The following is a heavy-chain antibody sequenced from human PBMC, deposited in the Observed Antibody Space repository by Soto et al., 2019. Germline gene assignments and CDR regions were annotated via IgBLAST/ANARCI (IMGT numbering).Heavy chain of an antibody. D-gene: IGHD6-19*01. V-gene: IGHV3-30-3*01. CDR2: ISYDGSNK. CDR1: GFTFSSYA. CDR3: ARDRGRSSGWPLDY. Sequence: PGGSLRLSCAASGFTFSSYAMHWVRQAPGKGLEWVAVISYDGSNKYYADSVKGRFTISRDNSKNTLYLQMNSLRAEDTAVYYCARDRGRSSGWPLDYWGQGTRVTVA. J-gene: IGHJ4*02.